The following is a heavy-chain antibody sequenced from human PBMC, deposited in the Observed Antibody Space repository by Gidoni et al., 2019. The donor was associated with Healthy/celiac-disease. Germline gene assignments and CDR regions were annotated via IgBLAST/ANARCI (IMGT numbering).Heavy chain of an antibody. CDR2: ISYDGSNK. CDR3: ARDLASNGVCDY. D-gene: IGHD2-8*01. Sequence: QVQLVESGGGVVQPGRSLRLSCAASGFTFSSYAMHWVRQAPGKGLEWVAVISYDGSNKYYADSVKGRFTISRDNSKNTLYLQMNSLRAEDTAVYYCARDLASNGVCDYWGQGTLVTVSS. V-gene: IGHV3-30*04. J-gene: IGHJ4*02. CDR1: GFTFSSYA.